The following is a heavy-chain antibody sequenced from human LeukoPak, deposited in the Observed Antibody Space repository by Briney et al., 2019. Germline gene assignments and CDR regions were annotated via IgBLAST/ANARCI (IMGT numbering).Heavy chain of an antibody. Sequence: SQTLSLTCDISGDTVSSNSAAWNWIRQSPSRGLEWLGRTYYRSKWYYDYAVSVKSRITISPDTSKNQFSLQLNSVTADDTAVYYCARGFAFDFWGQGTMVTVSS. J-gene: IGHJ3*01. CDR3: ARGFAFDF. CDR1: GDTVSSNSAA. CDR2: TYYRSKWYY. V-gene: IGHV6-1*01.